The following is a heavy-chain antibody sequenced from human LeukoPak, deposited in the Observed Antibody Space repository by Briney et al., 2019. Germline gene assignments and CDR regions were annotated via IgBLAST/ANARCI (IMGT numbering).Heavy chain of an antibody. D-gene: IGHD3-22*01. Sequence: RGSLRLSCAASGFTVSSNYMSWVRQAPGKGLEWVSVIYSGGSTYYADSVKGRFTISRDNSKNMLYLQMNSLRAEDTAVYYCARDRLSYYYDSSGYYYVHYFDYWGQGTLVTASS. CDR3: ARDRLSYYYDSSGYYYVHYFDY. CDR1: GFTVSSNY. V-gene: IGHV3-66*01. J-gene: IGHJ4*02. CDR2: IYSGGST.